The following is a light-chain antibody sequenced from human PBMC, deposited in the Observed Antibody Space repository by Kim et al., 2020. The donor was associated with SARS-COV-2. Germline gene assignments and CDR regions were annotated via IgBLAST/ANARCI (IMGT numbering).Light chain of an antibody. CDR3: QQHWDWPLT. Sequence: LSPGESATLSCRAGQGISNYLAWYQHKPGQSPRLLIYDTSNRATGIPARFSGSGSGTDFTLTISSLEPEDFAVYYCQQHWDWPLTFGGGTKVDIK. CDR2: DTS. J-gene: IGKJ4*01. V-gene: IGKV3-11*01. CDR1: QGISNY.